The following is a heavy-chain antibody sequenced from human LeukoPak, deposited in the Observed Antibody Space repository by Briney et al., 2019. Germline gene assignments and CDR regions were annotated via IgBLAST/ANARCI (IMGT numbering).Heavy chain of an antibody. D-gene: IGHD1-26*01. CDR1: GGSISSGDYY. CDR3: ARAHAPLVGATFDY. Sequence: PSETLSLTCTVSGGSISSGDYYWSWIRQPPGKGLEWIGYIYYSGSTYYNPSLKSRVTISVDTSKNQFPLKLSSVTAADTAVYYCARAHAPLVGATFDYWGQGTLVTVSS. CDR2: IYYSGST. V-gene: IGHV4-30-4*08. J-gene: IGHJ4*02.